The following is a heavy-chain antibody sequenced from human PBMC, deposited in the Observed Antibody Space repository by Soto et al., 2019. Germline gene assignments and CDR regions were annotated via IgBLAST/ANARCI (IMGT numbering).Heavy chain of an antibody. Sequence: GGSLRLSCVVSGFIPSSYAMSWVRQAPGKGLEWVSGISGSGGATTYADSVKGRFTISRDNSKNTLYLQMNSLSAEDTAIYYCAKDAIMVSSSFNYFDFWGQGALVTVSS. J-gene: IGHJ4*02. D-gene: IGHD6-13*01. CDR3: AKDAIMVSSSFNYFDF. CDR1: GFIPSSYA. CDR2: ISGSGGAT. V-gene: IGHV3-23*01.